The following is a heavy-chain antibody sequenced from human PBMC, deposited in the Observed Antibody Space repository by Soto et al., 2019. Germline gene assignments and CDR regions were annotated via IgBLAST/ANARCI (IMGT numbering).Heavy chain of an antibody. CDR1: GFTFSSYT. V-gene: IGHV3-30-3*01. J-gene: IGHJ5*02. CDR3: ARDRWGLRGWFDP. Sequence: QVQLVESGGGVVQPGRSLRLSCAASGFTFSSYTMHWVRQAPGKGLDWVAAISYDGSNKYYADSVKGRFTISRDNSKNTLYLQMNSLRAEDTAVYDCARDRWGLRGWFDPWGQGTLVTVSS. CDR2: ISYDGSNK. D-gene: IGHD1-26*01.